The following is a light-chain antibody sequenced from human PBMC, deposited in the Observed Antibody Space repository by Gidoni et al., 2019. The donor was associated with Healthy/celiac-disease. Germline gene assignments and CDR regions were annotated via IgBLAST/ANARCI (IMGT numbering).Light chain of an antibody. CDR1: QSISSW. J-gene: IGKJ2*01. V-gene: IGKV1-5*03. Sequence: IQMTQPPSTLPASVADRVTITCRASQSISSWLAWYQQKPGKAPKLLIYKASSLESGVPSRFSGSGSGTEFTLTISRLQPDDFATYYCQQYSSYSTFGQGTKLEIK. CDR2: KAS. CDR3: QQYSSYST.